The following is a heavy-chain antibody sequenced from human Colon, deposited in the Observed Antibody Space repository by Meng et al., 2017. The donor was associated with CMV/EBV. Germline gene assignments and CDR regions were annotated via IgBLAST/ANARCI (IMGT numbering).Heavy chain of an antibody. D-gene: IGHD2-21*01. J-gene: IGHJ4*02. V-gene: IGHV4-30-4*01. Sequence: QLQLQESGPGLVKPSQTLSLACALAGGAVDSGGYYWSWIRQPPGKGLQWLGHIYHGGSAYSNPSLQSRLSISLDTSKNQFSLGLRSVTAADTAVYYCARGSVIASAVSFDHWGQGTLVTVSS. CDR2: IYHGGSA. CDR3: ARGSVIASAVSFDH. CDR1: GGAVDSGGYY.